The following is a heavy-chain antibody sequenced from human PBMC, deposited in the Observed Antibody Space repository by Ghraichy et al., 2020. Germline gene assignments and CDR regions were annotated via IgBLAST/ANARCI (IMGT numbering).Heavy chain of an antibody. V-gene: IGHV3-23*01. CDR2: ISGSGDST. CDR3: AKRGYYYDRSGYYYFDY. CDR1: GFTFSSYA. D-gene: IGHD3-22*01. J-gene: IGHJ4*02. Sequence: LTCAASGFTFSSYAMSWVRQAPGRGLEWVSSISGSGDSTYYADSVKGRFTISRDYSKNMVYLQMNSLRAEDTAVYYCAKRGYYYDRSGYYYFDYWGQGTLVTVSS.